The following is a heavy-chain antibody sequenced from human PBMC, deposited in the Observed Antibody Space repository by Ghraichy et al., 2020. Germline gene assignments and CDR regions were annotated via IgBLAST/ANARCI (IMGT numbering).Heavy chain of an antibody. D-gene: IGHD3-3*01. CDR1: GFTFSSYS. Sequence: GGSLRLSCAASGFTFSSYSMNWVRQAPGKGLEWVSSISSSSSYIYYADSVKGRFTISRDNAKNSLYLQMNSLRAEDTAVYYCARDSDHTIFGVYYYYYYMDVWGKGTTVTVSS. J-gene: IGHJ6*03. CDR3: ARDSDHTIFGVYYYYYYMDV. V-gene: IGHV3-21*01. CDR2: ISSSSSYI.